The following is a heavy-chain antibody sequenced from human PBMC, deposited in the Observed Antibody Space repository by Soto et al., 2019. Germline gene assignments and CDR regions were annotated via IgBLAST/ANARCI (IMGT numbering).Heavy chain of an antibody. V-gene: IGHV1-69*12. CDR2: VIPIFGTA. CDR1: GGTFSSYT. Sequence: QVQLVQSGAEVKKPGSSVKVSCKASGGTFSSYTISWVRQAPGQGLEWMGGVIPIFGTANYAQMFQGRVTITAGESTRTVYMELSSLRSGDTAVYYCARDRRHDYGDYGIDYWGQGALVIVSS. CDR3: ARDRRHDYGDYGIDY. J-gene: IGHJ4*02. D-gene: IGHD4-17*01.